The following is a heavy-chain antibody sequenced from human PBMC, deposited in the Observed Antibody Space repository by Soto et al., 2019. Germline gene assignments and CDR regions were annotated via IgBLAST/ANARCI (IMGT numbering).Heavy chain of an antibody. CDR3: ARVPYCSSTSCPIYYMDV. J-gene: IGHJ6*03. Sequence: QVQLVESGGGVVQPGRSLRLSCAASGFTFSSYGMHWVRQAPGKGLEWVAVIWYDGSNKYYADSVKGRFTISRDNSKNTLYLQMNSLRAEDTAVYYCARVPYCSSTSCPIYYMDVWGKGTTVTVSS. CDR2: IWYDGSNK. D-gene: IGHD2-2*01. CDR1: GFTFSSYG. V-gene: IGHV3-33*01.